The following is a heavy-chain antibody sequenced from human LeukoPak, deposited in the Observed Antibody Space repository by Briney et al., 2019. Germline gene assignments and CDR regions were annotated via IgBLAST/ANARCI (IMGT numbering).Heavy chain of an antibody. CDR3: ARGLYYYGSGSYGPYYYYYGMDV. V-gene: IGHV1-69*04. D-gene: IGHD3-10*01. J-gene: IGHJ6*02. CDR1: GGTFSSYA. Sequence: ASVTVSCKASGGTFSSYAISWVRQAPGQGLEWMGRIIPILGIANHAQKFQGRVTITADKSTSTAYMELSSLRSEDTAVYYCARGLYYYGSGSYGPYYYYYGMDVWGQGTTVTVSS. CDR2: IIPILGIA.